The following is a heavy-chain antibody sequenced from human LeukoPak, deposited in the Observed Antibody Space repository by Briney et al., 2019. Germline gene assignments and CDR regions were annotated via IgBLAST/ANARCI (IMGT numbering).Heavy chain of an antibody. J-gene: IGHJ4*02. CDR1: GGSISGGKDF. CDR3: ARRGITYSTSFFDS. D-gene: IGHD6-13*01. V-gene: IGHV4-39*01. Sequence: SETLSLTCAVSGGSISGGKDFWGWIRQSPGKGLEWIGSIYYTGSTYYNPPLKSRVTIPVDASKSEFSLMVHSVTAADTAMYYCARRGITYSTSFFDSWGQGTLVTVAS. CDR2: IYYTGST.